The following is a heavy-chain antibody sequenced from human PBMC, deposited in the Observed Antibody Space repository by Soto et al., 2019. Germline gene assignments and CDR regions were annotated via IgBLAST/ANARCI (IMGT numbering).Heavy chain of an antibody. CDR2: ISGSGGST. D-gene: IGHD3-3*01. J-gene: IGHJ5*02. CDR3: AKDLDYDFWSGYLA. V-gene: IGHV3-23*01. CDR1: GFTFSSYA. Sequence: EVQLLESGGGLVQPGGSLRLSCAASGFTFSSYAMSWVRQAPGKGLEWVSAISGSGGSTYYADSVKGRFTISRDNSKNTLYLQMNSLRADDTAVYYCAKDLDYDFWSGYLAWGQGTLVTVSS.